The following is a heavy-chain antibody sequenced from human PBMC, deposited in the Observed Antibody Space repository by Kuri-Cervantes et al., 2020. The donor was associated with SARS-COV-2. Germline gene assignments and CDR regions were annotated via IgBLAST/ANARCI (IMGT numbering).Heavy chain of an antibody. Sequence: GESLKISCAASGFAFSSYAMSWVRQAPGKGLEWVSAISGSGGSTYYADSVKGRFTISRDNSKNTLYLQMNSLRAEDTAVYYCAKDRGYTKGDYWGQGTLVTVSS. V-gene: IGHV3-23*01. CDR1: GFAFSSYA. J-gene: IGHJ4*02. CDR2: ISGSGGST. D-gene: IGHD5-24*01. CDR3: AKDRGYTKGDY.